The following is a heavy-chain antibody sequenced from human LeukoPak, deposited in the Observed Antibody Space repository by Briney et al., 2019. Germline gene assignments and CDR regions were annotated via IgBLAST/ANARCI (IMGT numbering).Heavy chain of an antibody. CDR3: IRSVTSSTRGDI. CDR2: TSSKPYSYTT. CDR1: GFTFSDHS. V-gene: IGHV3-72*01. Sequence: GGSLRLSCATSGFTFSDHSMDWVRQAPGKGLEWVGRTSSKPYSYTTQYAASVKSRFTITREDSMNSLYLQMNSLKPEDTDVYKSIRSVTSSTRGDIWGQGTMVTVSS. D-gene: IGHD4-17*01. J-gene: IGHJ3*02.